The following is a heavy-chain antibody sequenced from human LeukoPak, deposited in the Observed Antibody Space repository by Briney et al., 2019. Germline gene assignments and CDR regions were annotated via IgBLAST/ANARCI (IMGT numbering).Heavy chain of an antibody. V-gene: IGHV4-34*01. Sequence: WLSLCLTCAVYGGSFSDYYLIWIRQPPRKGLEWIGEINHSGITRYNASIKSRVTISTDTSKNQFSLKVNSLAAADTAVYYCAISSDYDFLGGPWAQGTLVTVSS. CDR3: AISSDYDFLGGP. CDR1: GGSFSDYY. CDR2: INHSGIT. D-gene: IGHD3-3*01. J-gene: IGHJ4*02.